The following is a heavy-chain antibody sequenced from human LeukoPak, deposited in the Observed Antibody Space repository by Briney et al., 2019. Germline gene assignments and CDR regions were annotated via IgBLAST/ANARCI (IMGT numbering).Heavy chain of an antibody. D-gene: IGHD1-1*01. V-gene: IGHV3-30*02. CDR2: IMYDGSIR. CDR3: VKESLEGDT. Sequence: GGSLRLSCAASGFTFTNFGMHWVRQAPGKGLDWVAFIMYDGSIRFYADSVLGRFTISRDNSKNTLDLQMNSLRTEDTAVYYCVKESLEGDTWGQGTLVTVSS. J-gene: IGHJ5*02. CDR1: GFTFTNFG.